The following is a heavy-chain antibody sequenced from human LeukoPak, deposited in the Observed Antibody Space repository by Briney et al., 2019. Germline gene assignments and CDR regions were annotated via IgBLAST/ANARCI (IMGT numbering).Heavy chain of an antibody. D-gene: IGHD2-2*01. CDR3: ARLTNGCSSTSCYVSYYYYYMDV. J-gene: IGHJ6*03. CDR1: GFTFSSYS. V-gene: IGHV4-34*01. CDR2: INHSGST. Sequence: GSLRLSCAASGFTFSSYSMNWVRQPPGKGLEWIGEINHSGSTNYNPSLKSRVTISVDTSKNQFSLKLSSVTAADTAVYYCARLTNGCSSTSCYVSYYYYYMDVWGKGTTVTVSS.